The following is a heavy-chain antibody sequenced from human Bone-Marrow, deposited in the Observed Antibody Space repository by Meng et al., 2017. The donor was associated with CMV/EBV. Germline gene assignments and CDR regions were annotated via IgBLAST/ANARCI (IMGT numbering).Heavy chain of an antibody. V-gene: IGHV3-53*01. D-gene: IGHD1-7*01. Sequence: GGSLRLSCAASGLTVSGTYMSWVRQAPGKGLEWVSVIFNDGRTYYADSVKGRFTISRDNSKNTLYLQMNSLRAEDTAIYYCARSSGTTWRHLFDPWGQGTLVTVSS. CDR2: IFNDGRT. J-gene: IGHJ5*02. CDR3: ARSSGTTWRHLFDP. CDR1: GLTVSGTY.